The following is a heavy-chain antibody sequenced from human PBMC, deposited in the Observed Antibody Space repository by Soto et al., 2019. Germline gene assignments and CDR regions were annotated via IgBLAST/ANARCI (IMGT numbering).Heavy chain of an antibody. CDR3: AREVKVTYYYDSSGYNDADSFDP. CDR1: GGTFSSYA. Sequence: SVKVSCKASGGTFSSYAISWVRQAPGQGLEWMGGFIPIFGTANYAQKFQGRVTITADESTSTAYMELSSLRSEDTAVYYCAREVKVTYYYDSSGYNDADSFDPWGQGTLVTVSS. J-gene: IGHJ5*02. V-gene: IGHV1-69*13. D-gene: IGHD3-22*01. CDR2: FIPIFGTA.